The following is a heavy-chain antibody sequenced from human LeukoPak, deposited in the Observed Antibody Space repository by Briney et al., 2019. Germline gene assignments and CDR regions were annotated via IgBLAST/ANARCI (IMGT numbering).Heavy chain of an antibody. V-gene: IGHV3-33*01. J-gene: IGHJ4*02. D-gene: IGHD3-22*01. CDR3: ARGPYYYDISGSPRGDY. Sequence: GGSLRLSCAASGFTFSSYGMHWVRQAPGKGLEWVALIWYDGTNKYYADSVKGRFTISRDSSKNTLYLQMNNLRAEDTAVYYCARGPYYYDISGSPRGDYWGQGTLVTISS. CDR1: GFTFSSYG. CDR2: IWYDGTNK.